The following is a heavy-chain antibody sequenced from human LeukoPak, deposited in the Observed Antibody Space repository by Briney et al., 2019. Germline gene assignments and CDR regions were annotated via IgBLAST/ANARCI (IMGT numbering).Heavy chain of an antibody. Sequence: GSVKDSCKASGYTFTGYYMHWVRQAPGQGLEWMGWTNPNSGGTNYAQKLQGRVTMTRDTSISTAYMELSRLRSDDTAVYYCARVGDRRGYSYQAFDIWGQGTMVTVSS. D-gene: IGHD5-18*01. CDR3: ARVGDRRGYSYQAFDI. CDR1: GYTFTGYY. J-gene: IGHJ3*02. V-gene: IGHV1-2*02. CDR2: TNPNSGGT.